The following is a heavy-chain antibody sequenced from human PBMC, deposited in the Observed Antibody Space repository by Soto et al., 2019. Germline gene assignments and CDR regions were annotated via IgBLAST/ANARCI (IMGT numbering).Heavy chain of an antibody. V-gene: IGHV3-7*01. J-gene: IGHJ4*02. D-gene: IGHD5-18*01. CDR1: GFTFSSYW. CDR2: IKQDGSEK. Sequence: GGSLRLSCAASGFTFSSYWMSWVRQAPGKGLEREANIKQDGSEKYYVDSVKGRFTISRDNAKNSLYLQMNSLRAEDTAVYYCARGIKGYSYEVAKYWGQGTLVTVSS. CDR3: ARGIKGYSYEVAKY.